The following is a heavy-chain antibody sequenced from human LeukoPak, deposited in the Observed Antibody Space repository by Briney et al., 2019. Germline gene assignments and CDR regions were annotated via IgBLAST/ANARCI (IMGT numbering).Heavy chain of an antibody. D-gene: IGHD4-23*01. CDR3: ARVWGPTVDYYFDY. V-gene: IGHV1-18*01. CDR2: IGAYNGNT. Sequence: GASVKVSCKASGYTFTSYAMNWVRQAPGQGLEWMGWIGAYNGNTNFAQKLQGRVTMTTDTSTSTAYMELRSLRSDDTAMYYCARVWGPTVDYYFDYWGQGTLVTVSS. CDR1: GYTFTSYA. J-gene: IGHJ4*02.